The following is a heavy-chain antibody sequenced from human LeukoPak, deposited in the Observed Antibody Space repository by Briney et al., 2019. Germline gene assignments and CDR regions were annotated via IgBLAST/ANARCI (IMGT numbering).Heavy chain of an antibody. V-gene: IGHV3-21*01. CDR2: ISSSSSYI. CDR1: GFTFSSYA. J-gene: IGHJ3*02. CDR3: ARNNWGYAFDI. D-gene: IGHD7-27*01. Sequence: GRSLRLSCAASGFTFSSYAMHWVRQAPGKGLEWVSSISSSSSYIYYADSVKGRFTISRDNAKNSLSLQMSGLRAEDTAVYYCARNNWGYAFDIWGQGTMVTVSS.